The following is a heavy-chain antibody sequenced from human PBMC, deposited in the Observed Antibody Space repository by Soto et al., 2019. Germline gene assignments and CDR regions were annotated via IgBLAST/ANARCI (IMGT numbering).Heavy chain of an antibody. Sequence: GGSLRLSCAASGFTFSSYAMHWVRQAPGKGLEWVAVISYDGSNKYYADSVKGRFTISRDNSKNTLYLQMNSLRAEDTAVYYCARDLMRYRDGYKNYWGQGTLVTVSS. CDR1: GFTFSSYA. D-gene: IGHD5-12*01. V-gene: IGHV3-30-3*01. CDR2: ISYDGSNK. CDR3: ARDLMRYRDGYKNY. J-gene: IGHJ4*02.